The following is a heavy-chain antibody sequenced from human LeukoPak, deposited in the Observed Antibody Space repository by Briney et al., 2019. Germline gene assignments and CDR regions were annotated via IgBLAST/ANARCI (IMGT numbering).Heavy chain of an antibody. CDR3: ARLELNNGPYYYDSSGSPDRNYYYMDV. J-gene: IGHJ6*03. Sequence: ASVKVSCKASGYTFTSYYMHWVRQAPGQGLEWMGIINPSGGSTSYAQKFQGRVTMTRDTSTSTAYMELSSLRSEDTAVYYCARLELNNGPYYYDSSGSPDRNYYYMDVWGKGTTVTISS. V-gene: IGHV1-46*01. CDR1: GYTFTSYY. CDR2: INPSGGST. D-gene: IGHD3-22*01.